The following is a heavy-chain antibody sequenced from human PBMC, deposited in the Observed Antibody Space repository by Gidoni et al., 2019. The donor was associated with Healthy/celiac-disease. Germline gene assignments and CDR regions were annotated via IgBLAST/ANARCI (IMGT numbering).Heavy chain of an antibody. V-gene: IGHV1-18*01. CDR1: GYTFTSYG. Sequence: QVQLVQSGAEVKKPGASVKVSCKASGYTFTSYGISWVRQAPGQGLEWMGWISAYNGNTNYAQKLQGRVTMTTDTSTSTAYMELRSLRSDDTAVYYCARGLARWLQFGTGDAFDIWGQGTMVTVSS. CDR2: ISAYNGNT. D-gene: IGHD5-12*01. J-gene: IGHJ3*02. CDR3: ARGLARWLQFGTGDAFDI.